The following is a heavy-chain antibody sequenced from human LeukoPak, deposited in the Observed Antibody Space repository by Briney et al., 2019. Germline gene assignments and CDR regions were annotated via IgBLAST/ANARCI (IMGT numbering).Heavy chain of an antibody. D-gene: IGHD6-6*01. CDR1: GYTFTSYD. V-gene: IGHV1-8*01. CDR3: ARGIAARPKIDY. J-gene: IGHJ4*02. CDR2: MNPNSGNT. Sequence: ASAKVSCKASGYTFTSYDIDWVRQATGQGLEWMGWMNPNSGNTGYAQKFQGRVTMTRNTSISTAYMELSSLRSEDTAVYYCARGIAARPKIDYWGQGTLVTVSS.